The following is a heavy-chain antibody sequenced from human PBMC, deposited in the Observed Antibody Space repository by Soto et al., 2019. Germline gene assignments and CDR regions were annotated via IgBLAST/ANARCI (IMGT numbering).Heavy chain of an antibody. Sequence: GGSLRLSCAASGFTFSSYWMSWVRQAPGKGLEWVANIKQDGSEKYYVDSVKGRFTISRDNAKNSLYLQMNSLRAEDTAVYYCARIRDYGDHEYYFDYWGQGTLVTVSS. V-gene: IGHV3-7*01. CDR3: ARIRDYGDHEYYFDY. CDR1: GFTFSSYW. J-gene: IGHJ4*02. D-gene: IGHD4-17*01. CDR2: IKQDGSEK.